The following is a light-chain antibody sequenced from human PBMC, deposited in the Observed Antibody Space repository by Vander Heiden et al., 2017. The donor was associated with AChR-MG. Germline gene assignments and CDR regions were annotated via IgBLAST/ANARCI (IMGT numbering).Light chain of an antibody. J-gene: IGLJ3*02. V-gene: IGLV2-14*03. CDR2: DVT. Sequence: QSALTQPAPVSGYPGQSITISCTGTSSDVCGSYVVSWYQQHPGKAPKLIIYDVTHRSSGVSYRFSGSKSGNTASLTISGLQTEEEADYYCGSYTTTNTHAFGGGTRVTVL. CDR3: GSYTTTNTHA. CDR1: SSDVCGSYV.